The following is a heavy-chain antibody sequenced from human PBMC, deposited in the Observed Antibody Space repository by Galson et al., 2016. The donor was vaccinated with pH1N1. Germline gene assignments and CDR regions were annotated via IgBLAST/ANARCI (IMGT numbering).Heavy chain of an antibody. Sequence: ASGYTFTIYAIHWVRQAPGQSLEWMGWINVGNGNTKYSQKFQDRVTITRDTSATTAYMELSSLRFEDTAVYYCARRVGRSFDYWGQGTLVTVSS. D-gene: IGHD3-16*01. CDR2: INVGNGNT. V-gene: IGHV1-3*01. CDR3: ARRVGRSFDY. J-gene: IGHJ4*02. CDR1: GYTFTIYA.